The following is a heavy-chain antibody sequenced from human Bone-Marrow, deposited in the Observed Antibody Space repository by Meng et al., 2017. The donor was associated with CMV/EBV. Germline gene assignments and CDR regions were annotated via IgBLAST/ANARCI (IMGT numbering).Heavy chain of an antibody. Sequence: LRLSCTVSGGSISSGGYYWSWVRQHPGKGLECIGFIYDSGTTSYNPSLKSRVTMSVDTSQNHFSLKLNSVTAADTAVYYWATSIVAPTALRAVGDFDIWGQGTMVTVSS. CDR3: ATSIVAPTALRAVGDFDI. D-gene: IGHD2-2*01. CDR2: IYDSGTT. CDR1: GGSISSGGYY. J-gene: IGHJ3*02. V-gene: IGHV4-31*02.